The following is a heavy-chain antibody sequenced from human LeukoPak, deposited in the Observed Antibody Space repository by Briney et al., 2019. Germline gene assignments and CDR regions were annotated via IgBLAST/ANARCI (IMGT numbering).Heavy chain of an antibody. CDR1: GGSFSGYY. CDR2: INHSGST. V-gene: IGHV4-34*01. CDR3: ARLVSRMVGAPARSDY. Sequence: PSETLSLTCAVYGGSFSGYYWSWIRQPPGKGLEWIGEINHSGSTNYNPSLKSRVTISVDTSKNQFSLKLSSVTAADTAVYYCARLVSRMVGAPARSDYWGQGTLVTVSS. D-gene: IGHD1-26*01. J-gene: IGHJ4*02.